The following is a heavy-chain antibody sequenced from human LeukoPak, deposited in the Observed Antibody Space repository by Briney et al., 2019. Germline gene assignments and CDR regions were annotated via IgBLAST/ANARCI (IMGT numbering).Heavy chain of an antibody. D-gene: IGHD3-22*01. V-gene: IGHV3-74*01. CDR1: GFSFSSYW. CDR2: IKSDGKT. CDR3: ARAPSEIGGYYPEYFRH. J-gene: IGHJ1*01. Sequence: GGSLRLSCAASGFSFSSYWMHWVRQAPGKGLVWVSRIKSDGKTNYADSVKGRFTISRDNAKNTVSLQMNSLRAEDTGVYYCARAPSEIGGYYPEYFRHWAQGTLVTVSS.